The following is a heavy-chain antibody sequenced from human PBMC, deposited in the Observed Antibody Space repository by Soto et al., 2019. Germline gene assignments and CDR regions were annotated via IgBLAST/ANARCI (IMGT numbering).Heavy chain of an antibody. D-gene: IGHD2-2*01. CDR3: ASSRQLLSYFDY. CDR2: ISAYNGNT. Sequence: ASVKVSCKASGYTFTSYGISWVRQAPGQGLEWMGWISAYNGNTNYAQKLQGRVTMTTDTSTSTAYMKLRSLRSDDTAVYYCASSRQLLSYFDYWDQGTLVTVSS. J-gene: IGHJ4*02. V-gene: IGHV1-18*01. CDR1: GYTFTSYG.